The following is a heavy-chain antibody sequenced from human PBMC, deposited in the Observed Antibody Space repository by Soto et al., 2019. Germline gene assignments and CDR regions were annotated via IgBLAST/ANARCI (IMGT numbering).Heavy chain of an antibody. V-gene: IGHV4-59*11. J-gene: IGHJ5*02. CDR3: ARDNHSVRVAGSWSDP. CDR1: GFAFGQHY. CDR2: IHDSGDT. Sequence: SETLSLTCSVSGFAFGQHYLTWFRELPGMLLECIGYIHDSGDTSYNPSLRSQHSMSLDTSKNQVSLRLSAVTAADTAVYYCARDNHSVRVAGSWSDPWGQGTVVTSPQ. D-gene: IGHD6-19*01.